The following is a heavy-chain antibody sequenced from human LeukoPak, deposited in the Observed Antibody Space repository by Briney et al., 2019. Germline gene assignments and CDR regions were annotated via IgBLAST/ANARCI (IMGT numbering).Heavy chain of an antibody. CDR1: GYSFTSYW. J-gene: IGHJ3*02. CDR3: ARLSARFGEYAFDI. D-gene: IGHD3-10*01. Sequence: GESLRISCKGSGYSFTSYWIGWVRQMPGKGLEWMGIIYPGDSDTRYSPSFQGQVTISADKSISTAYLQWSSLKASDTAMYYCARLSARFGEYAFDIWGQGTMVAVSS. V-gene: IGHV5-51*01. CDR2: IYPGDSDT.